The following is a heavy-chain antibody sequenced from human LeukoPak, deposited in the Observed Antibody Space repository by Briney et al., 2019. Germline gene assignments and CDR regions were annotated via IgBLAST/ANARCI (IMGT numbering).Heavy chain of an antibody. D-gene: IGHD3-22*01. CDR2: INQDGTEK. CDR1: GFTFSSYW. J-gene: IGHJ5*02. V-gene: IGHV3-7*04. Sequence: GGSLRLSCAASGFTFSSYWMNWVRQAPGKGLKWVANINQDGTEKYYVDSVKGRFTISRDNAKNSLYLQMNSLRAEDTAVYYCARGGFRFFAHWGQGTLVTVSS. CDR3: ARGGFRFFAH.